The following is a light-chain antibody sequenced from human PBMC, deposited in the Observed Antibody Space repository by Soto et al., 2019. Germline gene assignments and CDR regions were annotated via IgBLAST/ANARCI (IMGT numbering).Light chain of an antibody. V-gene: IGKV1-27*01. J-gene: IGKJ1*01. CDR2: AAS. Sequence: DIQMTQSPSSLSASVGDRVSITCQASQGISNYLAWYQQKPGKVPKLLIYAASTLQSGVPSRFSGSGSGTDFTLTISSLQPEDVATYYCHKYNSAPRTFGQGTKVEIK. CDR3: HKYNSAPRT. CDR1: QGISNY.